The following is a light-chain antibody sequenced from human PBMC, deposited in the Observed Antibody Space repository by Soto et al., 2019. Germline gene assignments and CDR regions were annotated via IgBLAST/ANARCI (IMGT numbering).Light chain of an antibody. CDR3: QQSYSFPT. Sequence: DIQMTQSPASLSASVGDRVTITCRASQSISSYLNWYQQKPGKAPKLLIYAASSLQSGVPSRFSGSGSGTDFTLTISSLHPEDFTTYYCQQSYSFPTFGQGTKLEIK. V-gene: IGKV1-39*01. J-gene: IGKJ2*01. CDR1: QSISSY. CDR2: AAS.